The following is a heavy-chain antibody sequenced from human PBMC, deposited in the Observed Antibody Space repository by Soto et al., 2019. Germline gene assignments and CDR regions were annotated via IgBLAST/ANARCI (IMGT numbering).Heavy chain of an antibody. CDR3: AKDRGRTRWLQFEYFDY. CDR2: ISYDGSNK. Sequence: GGSLRLSCAASGFTFSSYGMHWVRQAPGKGLEWVAVISYDGSNKYYADSVKGRFTISRDNSKNTLYLQMNSLRAEDTAVYYCAKDRGRTRWLQFEYFDYWGQGTLVTVSS. J-gene: IGHJ4*02. D-gene: IGHD5-12*01. CDR1: GFTFSSYG. V-gene: IGHV3-30*18.